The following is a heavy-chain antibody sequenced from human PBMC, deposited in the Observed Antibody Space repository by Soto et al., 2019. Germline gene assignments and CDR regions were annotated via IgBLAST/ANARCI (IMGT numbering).Heavy chain of an antibody. V-gene: IGHV4-39*02. D-gene: IGHD1-26*01. CDR2: IYYSGST. CDR3: ARDFTKVGATTSFDY. CDR1: GGSISSSSYY. J-gene: IGHJ4*02. Sequence: SLTCTASGGSISSSSYYWGWIRQPPGKVLDWIGSIYYSGSTYYNPSLKSRVTTSVDTSKNQFSLKLSSVPAADTAVYYCARDFTKVGATTSFDYWGQGTLVTVSS.